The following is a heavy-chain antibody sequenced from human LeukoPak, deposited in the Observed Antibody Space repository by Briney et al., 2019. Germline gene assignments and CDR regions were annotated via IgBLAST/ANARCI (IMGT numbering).Heavy chain of an antibody. D-gene: IGHD5-12*01. J-gene: IGHJ4*02. CDR1: GGSFSGYY. CDR2: INHSGST. CDR3: ASLSGYSGYGALGY. Sequence: SETLSLTCAVYGGSFSGYYWSWIRQPPGKGLEWIGEINHSGSTNYNPSLKSRVTISVDTSKNQFSLKLSSVTAADTAVYYCASLSGYSGYGALGYWGQGTLVTVSS. V-gene: IGHV4-34*01.